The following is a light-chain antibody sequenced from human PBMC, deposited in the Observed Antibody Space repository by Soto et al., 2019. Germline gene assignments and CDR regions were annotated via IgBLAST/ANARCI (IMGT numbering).Light chain of an antibody. CDR1: SSDIGGYKY. J-gene: IGLJ3*02. Sequence: QSVLTQPASVSGSLGQPITISCTGTSSDIGGYKYVSWYQQHPGKAPKLIISEVSNRPSGVSDRFSGSNSGNTASLTISGPQAEDEADYYCTSYSRYRVLVFGGGTKVTVL. CDR3: TSYSRYRVLV. V-gene: IGLV2-14*01. CDR2: EVS.